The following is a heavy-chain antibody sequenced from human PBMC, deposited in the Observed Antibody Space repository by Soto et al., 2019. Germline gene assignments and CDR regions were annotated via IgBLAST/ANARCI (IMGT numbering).Heavy chain of an antibody. CDR2: ISSSSSYI. J-gene: IGHJ4*02. CDR1: GFTFSSYS. V-gene: IGHV3-21*01. Sequence: EVQLVESGGGLVKPGGSLRLSCAASGFTFSSYSMNWVRQAPGKGLEWVSSISSSSSYIYYADSVKGRFTISRDNAKNSLYLQMNSLRAEDTAVYYCARDGVEMATITAVDYWGQGTLVTVSS. D-gene: IGHD5-12*01. CDR3: ARDGVEMATITAVDY.